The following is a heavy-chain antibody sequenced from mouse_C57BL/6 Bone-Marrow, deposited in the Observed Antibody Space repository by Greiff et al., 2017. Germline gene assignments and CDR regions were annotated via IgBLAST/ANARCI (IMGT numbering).Heavy chain of an antibody. J-gene: IGHJ1*03. D-gene: IGHD1-1*01. CDR3: ARSGLLRYLHWYFDV. V-gene: IGHV1-9*01. CDR2: IIPGSGST. Sequence: VQLQQSGAELMKPGASVKLSCKATGYTFTGYWIAWVNQTPGHGLEWIGEIIPGSGSTNYNEKFKGKATFTADTSSNTAYMQLSSLTTEDSAIYYCARSGLLRYLHWYFDVWGTGTTVTVSS. CDR1: GYTFTGYW.